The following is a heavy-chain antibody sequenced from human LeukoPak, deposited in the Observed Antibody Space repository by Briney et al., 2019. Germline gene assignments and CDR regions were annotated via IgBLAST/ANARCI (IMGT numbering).Heavy chain of an antibody. CDR2: ISAYNGNT. CDR1: GYTFTSYG. Sequence: ASVKVSCKASGYTFTSYGISWVRQAPGQGLEWMGWISAYNGNTNYAQKLQGRVTMTTDKSTSTAYMELSSLRSEDTAVYYCASLCGGSCSNDYWGQGTLVTVSS. J-gene: IGHJ4*02. D-gene: IGHD2-15*01. V-gene: IGHV1-18*01. CDR3: ASLCGGSCSNDY.